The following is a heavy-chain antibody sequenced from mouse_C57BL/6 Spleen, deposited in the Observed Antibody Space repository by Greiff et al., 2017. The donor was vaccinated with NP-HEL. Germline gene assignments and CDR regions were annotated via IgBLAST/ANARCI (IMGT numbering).Heavy chain of an antibody. D-gene: IGHD1-1*01. CDR1: GFNIKDYY. Sequence: VHVKQSGAELVKPGASVKLSCTASGFNIKDYYMHWVKQRTEQGLEWIGRIDPEDGETKYAPKFQGMATITADTSSNTAYLQLSSLTSEDTAVYYCARSRNRIAYYYGRAMDYWGQGTSVTVSS. J-gene: IGHJ4*01. CDR3: ARSRNRIAYYYGRAMDY. CDR2: IDPEDGET. V-gene: IGHV14-2*01.